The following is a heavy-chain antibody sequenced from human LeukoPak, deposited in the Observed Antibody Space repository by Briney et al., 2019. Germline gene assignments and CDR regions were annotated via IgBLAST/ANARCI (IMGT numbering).Heavy chain of an antibody. Sequence: SETLSLTCAVSGGSISSSNWWSWVRQPPGKGLEWIGEIYHSGSTNYNPSLKSRVTISVDKSKNQFSLKLSSVTAADTAVYYCARWNWNDWNYFDYWGQGTLVTVSS. CDR1: GGSISSSNW. D-gene: IGHD1-1*01. CDR3: ARWNWNDWNYFDY. V-gene: IGHV4-4*02. CDR2: IYHSGST. J-gene: IGHJ4*02.